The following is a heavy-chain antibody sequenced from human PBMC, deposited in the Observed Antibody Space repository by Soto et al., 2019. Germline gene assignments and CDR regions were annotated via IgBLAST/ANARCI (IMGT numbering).Heavy chain of an antibody. CDR2: ITGSSGDT. CDR3: AKGSASSRPYYFDY. Sequence: SLRLSCAASGFTFSSYAMSWVRQAPGKGLEWVSAITGSSGDTYHADSVKGRFAISRDNSKNTLYLQMNSLRAEDTAVYYCAKGSASSRPYYFDYWGQGTLVTVSS. D-gene: IGHD2-2*01. CDR1: GFTFSSYA. V-gene: IGHV3-23*01. J-gene: IGHJ4*02.